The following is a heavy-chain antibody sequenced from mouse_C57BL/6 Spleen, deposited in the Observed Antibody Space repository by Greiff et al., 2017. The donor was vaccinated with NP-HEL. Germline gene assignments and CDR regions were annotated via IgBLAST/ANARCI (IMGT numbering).Heavy chain of an antibody. J-gene: IGHJ1*03. Sequence: DVQLQESGPGLVKPSQSLSLTCSVTGYSITSGYYWNWIRQFPGNKLEWMGYISYDGSNNYNPSLKKRISITRDTSKNQFFLKLNSVTTEDTATYYCAGFTTVVARYFDVWGTGTTVTVSS. CDR2: ISYDGSN. V-gene: IGHV3-6*01. CDR1: GYSITSGYY. CDR3: AGFTTVVARYFDV. D-gene: IGHD1-1*01.